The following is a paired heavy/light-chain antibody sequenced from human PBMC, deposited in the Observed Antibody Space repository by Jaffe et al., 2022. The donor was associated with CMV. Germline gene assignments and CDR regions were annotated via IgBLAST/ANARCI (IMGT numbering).Heavy chain of an antibody. CDR1: GGSFNGYH. J-gene: IGHJ4*02. D-gene: IGHD2-15*01. CDR3: ARGRVATH. Sequence: QVQLQQWGAGLLKPSETLSLTCAVSGGSFNGYHWTWIRQPPGKGLEWIGEIHLSGGTNYNPSLKSRVTISVVTSKNQFSLNLTSVTAADTAVYYCARGRVATHWGQGTLVTVSS. V-gene: IGHV4-34*02. CDR2: IHLSGGT.
Light chain of an antibody. CDR2: YAS. V-gene: IGKV6-21*02. Sequence: EIVLTQSPEFQSVTPKEKVTITCRASQSIGSNLHWYQQKPDQSPKVLIKYASQSISGVPSRFRGSGSGTDFTLTINSLEAEDAATYYCHQSSSLGTFGGGTKVEIK. CDR3: HQSSSLGT. J-gene: IGKJ4*01. CDR1: QSIGSN.